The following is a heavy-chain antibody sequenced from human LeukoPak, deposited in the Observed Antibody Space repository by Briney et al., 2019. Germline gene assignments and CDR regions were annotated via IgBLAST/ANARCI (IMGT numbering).Heavy chain of an antibody. CDR2: ISWNSGSI. D-gene: IGHD6-19*01. V-gene: IGHV3-9*01. CDR3: AKDRGIAVAGFDY. Sequence: PGGSLRLSCAASGFTFSSYGMHWVRQAPGKGLEWVSGISWNSGSIGYADSVKGRFTISRDNAKNSLYLQMNSLRAEDTALYYCAKDRGIAVAGFDYWGQGTLVTVSS. CDR1: GFTFSSYG. J-gene: IGHJ4*02.